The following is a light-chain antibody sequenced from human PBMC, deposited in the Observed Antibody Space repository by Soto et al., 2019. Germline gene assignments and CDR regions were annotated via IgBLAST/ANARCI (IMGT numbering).Light chain of an antibody. CDR2: GAS. CDR3: QQYGTSPWT. J-gene: IGKJ1*01. CDR1: QSVTSNY. V-gene: IGKV3-20*01. Sequence: EIVLTQSPGSLSLSPGERATLSCRASQSVTSNYLAWYQQEPGQAPRLLIYGASSRATDIPDRFSGSGSGTDFTLTISRLEPEDFAVYYCQQYGTSPWTFGQGTKVEVK.